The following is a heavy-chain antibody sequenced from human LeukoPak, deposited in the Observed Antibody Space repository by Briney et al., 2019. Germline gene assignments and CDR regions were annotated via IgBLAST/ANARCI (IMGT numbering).Heavy chain of an antibody. V-gene: IGHV1-2*02. CDR3: ARDGCSGGSCFSNWFDP. CDR2: INPNSGGT. D-gene: IGHD2-15*01. J-gene: IGHJ5*02. CDR1: GYTFTGYY. Sequence: ASVRVSCKASGYTFTGYYMHWVRQAPGQGLEWMGWINPNSGGTNYAQKFQGRVTMTRDTSISTAYMELSRLRSDDTAVYYCARDGCSGGSCFSNWFDPWGQGTLVTVSS.